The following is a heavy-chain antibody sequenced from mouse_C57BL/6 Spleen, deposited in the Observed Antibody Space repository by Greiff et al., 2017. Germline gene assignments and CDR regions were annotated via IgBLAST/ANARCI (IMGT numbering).Heavy chain of an antibody. D-gene: IGHD1-1*01. CDR3: TTPITTVVARNPYFDY. CDR2: IDPEDGDT. Sequence: DVQLQESGAELVRPGASVKLSCTASGFNIKDYYMHWVKQRPEQGLEWIGRIDPEDGDTEYAPKFQGKATMTADTSSNTAYLQLSSLTSEDTAVYYCTTPITTVVARNPYFDYWGQGTTLTVSS. J-gene: IGHJ2*01. CDR1: GFNIKDYY. V-gene: IGHV14-1*01.